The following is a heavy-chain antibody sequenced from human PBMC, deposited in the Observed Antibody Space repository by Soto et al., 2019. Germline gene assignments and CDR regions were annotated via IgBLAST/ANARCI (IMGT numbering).Heavy chain of an antibody. CDR3: ARLWCSSSLCSAFAI. D-gene: IGHD6-13*01. CDR1: GGSISSYY. CDR2: IYYSGST. V-gene: IGHV4-59*08. J-gene: IGHJ3*02. Sequence: SETLSLTCTVSGGSISSYYWSWIRQPPGKGLEWIGYIYYSGSTNYNPSLKSRVTISVDTSKNQFSLKLSSVTAADTAVYYCARLWCSSSLCSAFAIWGQGTMVTVSS.